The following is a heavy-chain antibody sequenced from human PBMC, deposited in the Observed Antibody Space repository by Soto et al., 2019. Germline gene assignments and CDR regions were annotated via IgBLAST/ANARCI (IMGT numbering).Heavy chain of an antibody. CDR1: GYSFTSYW. D-gene: IGHD3-16*01. CDR2: IDPSDSYT. Sequence: PGESRKISCKGSGYSFTSYWISWVRQMPGKGLEWMGRIDPSDSYTNYSPSFQGHVTISADKSISTAYLQWSSLKASDTPMYYCARAPWGPHGYYAMDVWGQGTTVTVSS. V-gene: IGHV5-10-1*01. CDR3: ARAPWGPHGYYAMDV. J-gene: IGHJ6*02.